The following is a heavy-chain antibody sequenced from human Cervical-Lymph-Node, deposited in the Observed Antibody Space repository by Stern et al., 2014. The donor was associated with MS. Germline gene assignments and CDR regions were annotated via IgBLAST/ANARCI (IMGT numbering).Heavy chain of an antibody. CDR2: VHWGDDE. D-gene: IGHD6-13*01. CDR1: GFSLSTSGVG. CDR3: TYADRSTWYTHFDY. V-gene: IGHV2-5*02. J-gene: IGHJ4*02. Sequence: QVTLKESGPTLMKPTQTLTLTCTFSGFSLSTSGVGVGWVRQPPGKALEWLALVHWGDDERYSPSLKSRLTITTDTSENQVVLTMTNVDPMDTATYFCTYADRSTWYTHFDYWGQGAQVTVSS.